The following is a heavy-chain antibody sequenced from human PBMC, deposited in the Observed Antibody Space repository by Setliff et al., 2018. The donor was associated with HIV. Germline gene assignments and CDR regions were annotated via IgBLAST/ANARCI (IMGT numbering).Heavy chain of an antibody. V-gene: IGHV4-4*08. D-gene: IGHD5-18*01. CDR2: IYTSGST. Sequence: SETLSLTCTVSDGSISSYYWSWIRQPPGKGLEWIGYIYTSGSTKYNPSLNSRVTISVDTSKDQFSLKLSSVTAADTAAYYCASSGYNYGGYYMDVWGKGTTVTV. CDR1: DGSISSYY. CDR3: ASSGYNYGGYYMDV. J-gene: IGHJ6*03.